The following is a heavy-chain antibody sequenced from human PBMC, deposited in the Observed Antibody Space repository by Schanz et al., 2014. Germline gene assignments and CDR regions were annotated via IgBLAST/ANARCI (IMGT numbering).Heavy chain of an antibody. CDR2: IVPIAGIT. Sequence: QVQLLQSGAEVKKPGASVKVSCKASGYTFTSDSMHWVRQAPGQGLEWMGRIVPIAGITNYAQRFQGRVTITADKSTDTAYMELSSLRSEDTAVYYCAREVGLYDRGWFDPWGQGTLDTVSS. CDR3: AREVGLYDRGWFDP. D-gene: IGHD3-22*01. J-gene: IGHJ5*02. V-gene: IGHV1-46*01. CDR1: GYTFTSDS.